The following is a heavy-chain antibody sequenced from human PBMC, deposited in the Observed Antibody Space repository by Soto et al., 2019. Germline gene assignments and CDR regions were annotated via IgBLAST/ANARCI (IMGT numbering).Heavy chain of an antibody. D-gene: IGHD2-21*02. CDR1: GGSISSGGYY. Sequence: TLSLACAVSGGSISSGGYYWSWILQHAGKGLEWIGYIYYSGSTYYNPSLKSRVTISVDTSKNQFSLKLSSVTAADTAVYYCARAQNPIVLVTASPEYWGPGTLVNV. J-gene: IGHJ4*02. CDR2: IYYSGST. CDR3: ARAQNPIVLVTASPEY. V-gene: IGHV4-31*11.